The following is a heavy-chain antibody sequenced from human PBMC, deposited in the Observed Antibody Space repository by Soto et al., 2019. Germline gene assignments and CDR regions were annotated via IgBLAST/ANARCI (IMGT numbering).Heavy chain of an antibody. V-gene: IGHV2-26*01. D-gene: IGHD6-13*01. CDR2: IFSNDEK. CDR3: ARNSSSWYRGAEYVHH. CDR1: GFSLSNARMG. J-gene: IGHJ1*01. Sequence: QVTLKESGPVLVKPTETLTLTCTVSGFSLSNARMGVNWIRQPPGKALEWLAHIFSNDEKSYSTSLKSRLTITKDTSKSQVVLTMTNLDPVDTATYYCARNSSSWYRGAEYVHHWGQGPLVTVSS.